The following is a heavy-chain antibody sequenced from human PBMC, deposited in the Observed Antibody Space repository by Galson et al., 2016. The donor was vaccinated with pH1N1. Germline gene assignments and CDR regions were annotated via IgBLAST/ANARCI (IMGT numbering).Heavy chain of an antibody. J-gene: IGHJ4*02. D-gene: IGHD6-13*01. Sequence: SLRLSCAASGFTFSSYGFHWVRQAPGKGLEWVAVISYDGSNKYYADSVKGRFTISRDNSKNTLYLQMNSLRAEDTAVYYCAKGVRGSSWPSFYYWGQGTLVTVSS. CDR3: AKGVRGSSWPSFYY. CDR1: GFTFSSYG. V-gene: IGHV3-30*18. CDR2: ISYDGSNK.